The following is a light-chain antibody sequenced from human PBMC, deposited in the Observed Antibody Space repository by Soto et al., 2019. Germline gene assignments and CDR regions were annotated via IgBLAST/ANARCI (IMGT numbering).Light chain of an antibody. CDR1: SHDIGNGYDS. Sequence: QSVLTQPASVSGSPGQSITISCTGTSHDIGNGYDSVSWYQQHPGKAPKLIIYDVVNRPSGVSSRFSGSKSGNTASPTISGLQAEDEADYYCCSYTTNIAPYVFGTGTKVTVL. CDR2: DVV. V-gene: IGLV2-14*03. CDR3: CSYTTNIAPYV. J-gene: IGLJ1*01.